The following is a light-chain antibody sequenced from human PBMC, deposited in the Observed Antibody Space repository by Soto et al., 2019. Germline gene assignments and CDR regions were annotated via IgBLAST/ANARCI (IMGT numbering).Light chain of an antibody. Sequence: DIQITQSPSSLSASVGDRVTITCRASQTISSWLAWYQQKPGKAPKLLIYKASTLKSGVPSRFSGSGSGTEFTLTISSLQPDDFATYYCQQYNSYSRTFGPGTKVDIK. V-gene: IGKV1-5*03. J-gene: IGKJ3*01. CDR3: QQYNSYSRT. CDR1: QTISSW. CDR2: KAS.